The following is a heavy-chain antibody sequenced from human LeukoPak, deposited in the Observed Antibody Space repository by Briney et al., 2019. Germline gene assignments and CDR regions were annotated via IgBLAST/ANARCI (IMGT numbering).Heavy chain of an antibody. V-gene: IGHV3-48*02. CDR3: ARDPVATSRFDY. CDR2: ISNSASTI. CDR1: GFPFSSYS. Sequence: GGSLRLSCAASGFPFSSYSMNWVRQAPGKGLEWVSYISNSASTIYYADPVTGRFTISRDNAKDSLYLQMNSLRDEDTAVYYCARDPVATSRFDYWGQGTLVTVSS. J-gene: IGHJ4*02. D-gene: IGHD5-12*01.